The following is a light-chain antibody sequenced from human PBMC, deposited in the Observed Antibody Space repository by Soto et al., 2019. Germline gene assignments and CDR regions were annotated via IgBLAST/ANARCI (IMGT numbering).Light chain of an antibody. CDR3: QQYNNWPPAT. CDR2: GVS. J-gene: IGKJ1*01. V-gene: IGKV3-15*01. CDR1: QTIVNN. Sequence: EIVMTQSPATLSVSPGERATLSCRASQTIVNNLAWYQQKPGQAPRLLMYGVSTRATGVPARFSGSGSGTEFTLTISSLQSEDFAVYYCQQYNNWPPATFGQGNKVEIK.